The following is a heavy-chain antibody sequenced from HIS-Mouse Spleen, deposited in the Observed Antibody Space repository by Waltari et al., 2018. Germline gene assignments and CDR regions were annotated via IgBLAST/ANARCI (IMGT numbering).Heavy chain of an antibody. V-gene: IGHV4-34*01. CDR2: INHSGST. J-gene: IGHJ5*02. CDR3: ARRWFFKAVAGTDNWFDP. D-gene: IGHD6-19*01. CDR1: GGSFSGYY. Sequence: QVQLQQWGAGLLKPSETLSLTCAVYGGSFSGYYWSWIRQPPGKGLEWIGEINHSGSTSSHPSLKSRVTISVDTSKNQFSLKLSSVTAADTAVYYCARRWFFKAVAGTDNWFDPWGQGTLVTVSS.